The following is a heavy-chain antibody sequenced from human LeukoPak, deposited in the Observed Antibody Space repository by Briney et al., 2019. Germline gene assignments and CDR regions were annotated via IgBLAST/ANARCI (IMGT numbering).Heavy chain of an antibody. J-gene: IGHJ6*03. CDR1: GDSISSSSYY. Sequence: SETLSLTCTVSGDSISSSSYYWSWIRQPAGKGLEWIGRIETSGNTNYKPSLKSRVTISVDTSKNQFSLKLSSVTAADTAVYYCARSEGPYYYYYYYMDVWGKGTTVTISS. CDR2: IETSGNT. V-gene: IGHV4-61*02. CDR3: ARSEGPYYYYYYYMDV.